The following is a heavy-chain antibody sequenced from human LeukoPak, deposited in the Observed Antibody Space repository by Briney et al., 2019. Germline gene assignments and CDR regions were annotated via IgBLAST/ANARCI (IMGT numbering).Heavy chain of an antibody. CDR3: ARKSGYSSSWYMD. CDR1: GGSISSYY. J-gene: IGHJ4*02. Sequence: PSETLSLTCTVPGGSISSYYWSWIRQPPGKGLEWIGDIYYSGSTNYNPSLKSRVTISVDTSKNQFSLKLSSVTAADTAVYYCARKSGYSSSWYMDWGQGTLVTVSS. V-gene: IGHV4-59*12. D-gene: IGHD6-13*01. CDR2: IYYSGST.